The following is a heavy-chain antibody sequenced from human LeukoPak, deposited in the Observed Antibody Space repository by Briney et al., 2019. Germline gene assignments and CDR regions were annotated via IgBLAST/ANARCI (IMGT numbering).Heavy chain of an antibody. CDR2: ISYDGSNK. CDR3: AREEHGGNSLDY. J-gene: IGHJ4*02. V-gene: IGHV3-30*04. Sequence: GGSLRLSCAASGFTFSSYAMHWVRQAPGKGLEWVAVISYDGSNKYYADSVKGRFTISRDNSKNTLYLQMNSLRAEDTAVYYCAREEHGGNSLDYWGQGTLVTVSS. CDR1: GFTFSSYA. D-gene: IGHD4-23*01.